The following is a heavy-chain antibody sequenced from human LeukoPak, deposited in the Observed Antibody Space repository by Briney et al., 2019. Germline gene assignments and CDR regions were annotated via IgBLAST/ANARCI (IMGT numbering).Heavy chain of an antibody. D-gene: IGHD3-10*01. Sequence: SQTLSLTCTVSGGSISSGGYYWSWIRQHPGKGLEWIGYIYYSGSTYYNPSLKSRVTISVDTSKNQFSLKLSSVTAADTAVYYCARVYGSRSYYNVDYWGQGTLVTVSS. CDR1: GGSISSGGYY. CDR2: IYYSGST. J-gene: IGHJ4*02. V-gene: IGHV4-31*03. CDR3: ARVYGSRSYYNVDY.